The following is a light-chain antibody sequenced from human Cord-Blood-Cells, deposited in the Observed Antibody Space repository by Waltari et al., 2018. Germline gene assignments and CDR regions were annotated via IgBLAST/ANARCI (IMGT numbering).Light chain of an antibody. J-gene: IGLJ3*02. CDR1: SSNTGSTY. V-gene: IGLV1-47*01. CDR2: RNN. CDR3: AAWDDSLSAWV. Sequence: QSVLTQPPSASGTPGQRVTISCSGSSSNTGSTYVYWYQQLPGTAPKLLIYRNNQRPSGVPDRFSGSKSGTSASLAISGLRSEDEADYYCAAWDDSLSAWVFGGGTKLTVL.